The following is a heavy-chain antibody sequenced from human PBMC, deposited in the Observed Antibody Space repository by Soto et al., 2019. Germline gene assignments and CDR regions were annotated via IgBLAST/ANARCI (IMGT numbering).Heavy chain of an antibody. CDR1: RGTFSSYA. J-gene: IGHJ6*02. D-gene: IGHD3-22*01. CDR2: IIPIFGTA. CDR3: ARGGYDSSDYGMDV. Sequence: SVKVSCKASRGTFSSYAISWVRQAPGQGLEWMGGIIPIFGTANYAQKFQGRVTITADESTSTAYMELSSLRSEDTAVYYCARGGYDSSDYGMDVWGQGTTVTVSS. V-gene: IGHV1-69*13.